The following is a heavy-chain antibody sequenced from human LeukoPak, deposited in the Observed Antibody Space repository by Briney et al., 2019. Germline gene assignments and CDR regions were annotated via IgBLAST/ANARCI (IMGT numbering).Heavy chain of an antibody. D-gene: IGHD3-3*01. J-gene: IGHJ5*02. CDR1: GGSFSGYY. CDR3: ATTYYDFWSGSTIYNWFDP. Sequence: NSLETLSLTCAVYGGSFSGYYWSWIRQPPGKGLEWIGEINHSGSTNYNPSLKSRVTISVDTSKNQFSLKLSSVTAADTAVYYCATTYYDFWSGSTIYNWFDPWGQGTLVTVSS. CDR2: INHSGST. V-gene: IGHV4-34*01.